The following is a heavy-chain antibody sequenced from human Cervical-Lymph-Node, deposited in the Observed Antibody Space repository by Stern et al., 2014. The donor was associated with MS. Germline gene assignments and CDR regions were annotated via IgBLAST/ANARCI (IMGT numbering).Heavy chain of an antibody. V-gene: IGHV3-30*03. CDR2: TSSAVSEN. D-gene: IGHD3-9*01. Sequence: LHLVESGGGVVQPGRSLRLSCEVSGSTISSHGMPWVRQPPGKGREWWATTSSAVSENYASDPVKGRYHISRDSAKNTLYLQMNSVRDEDTAVYYCARWWGSSNTGYFLDYWGQGTLVTVSS. CDR3: ARWWGSSNTGYFLDY. CDR1: GSTISSHG. J-gene: IGHJ4*02.